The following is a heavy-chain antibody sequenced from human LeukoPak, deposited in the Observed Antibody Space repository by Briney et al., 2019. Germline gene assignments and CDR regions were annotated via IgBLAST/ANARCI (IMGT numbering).Heavy chain of an antibody. CDR3: VRTARLADS. Sequence: GGSLRLSCVASGFTFSEHYMNWIRQAPGRGLEWLSYISGGAHDINYADSVKGRFTISRDNAKNSLSLQMDGLRADDTAVHFCVRTARLADSWGQGTLVTVSS. CDR2: ISGGAHDI. V-gene: IGHV3-11*01. CDR1: GFTFSEHY. J-gene: IGHJ5*01.